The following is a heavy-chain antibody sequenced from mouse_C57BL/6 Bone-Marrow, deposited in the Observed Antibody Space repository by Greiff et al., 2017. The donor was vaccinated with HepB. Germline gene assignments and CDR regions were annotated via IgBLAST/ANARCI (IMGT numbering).Heavy chain of an antibody. V-gene: IGHV5-17*01. J-gene: IGHJ1*03. Sequence: EVQLVESGGGLVKPGGSLKLSCAASGFTFSDYGMHWVRQAPEKGLEWVAYISSGSSTIYYADTVKGRFTISRDNAKNTLFLQMTSLRSEDTAMYYCARPYYYYGSRYFDVWGTGTTVTVSS. D-gene: IGHD1-1*01. CDR1: GFTFSDYG. CDR3: ARPYYYYGSRYFDV. CDR2: ISSGSSTI.